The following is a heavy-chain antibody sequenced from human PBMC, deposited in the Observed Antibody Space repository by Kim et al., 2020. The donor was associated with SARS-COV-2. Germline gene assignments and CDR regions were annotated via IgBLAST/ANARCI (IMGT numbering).Heavy chain of an antibody. J-gene: IGHJ4*02. D-gene: IGHD3-10*01. V-gene: IGHV1-69*02. CDR3: ARHYGSGSFYFDY. Sequence: YAQKFQGRVTMTADKSTSTAYMGLSSLRSEDTAVYYCARHYGSGSFYFDYWGQGTLVTVSS.